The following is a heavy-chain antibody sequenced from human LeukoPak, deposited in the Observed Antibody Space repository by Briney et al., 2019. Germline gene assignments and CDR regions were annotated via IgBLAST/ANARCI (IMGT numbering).Heavy chain of an antibody. CDR3: ARTYDFGVGPPGDAFDN. CDR2: ISSSSSTI. Sequence: GGSLRLSCAASGFTFSSYSMNWVRQAPGKGLEWVSYISSSSSTIYYADSVKGRFTISRDNAKNSLYLQMNSLRVEDTAVYYCARTYDFGVGPPGDAFDNWGQGTLVTVSS. J-gene: IGHJ3*02. D-gene: IGHD3-3*01. CDR1: GFTFSSYS. V-gene: IGHV3-48*01.